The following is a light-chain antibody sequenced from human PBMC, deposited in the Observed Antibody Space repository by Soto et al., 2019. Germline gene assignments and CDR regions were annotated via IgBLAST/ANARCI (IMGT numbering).Light chain of an antibody. J-gene: IGKJ5*01. CDR1: QSIKNY. V-gene: IGKV1-39*01. CDR3: QQGYSTTPIN. CDR2: GAS. Sequence: DIQMTQSPSSRAAAIGDRVTITFLASQSIKNYLNWYQHKPGAAPKLLIFGASNLESGVPSRFSGSGSGTEFTLSISSLQPEDFATYYCQQGYSTTPINCGQGTRLEI.